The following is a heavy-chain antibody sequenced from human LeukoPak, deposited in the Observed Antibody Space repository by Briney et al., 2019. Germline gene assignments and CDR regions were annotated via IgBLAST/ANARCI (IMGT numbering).Heavy chain of an antibody. J-gene: IGHJ6*03. CDR3: ARVVGSRTLGYCSSTSCFGLIYYYYYYMDV. D-gene: IGHD2-2*01. V-gene: IGHV3-11*01. CDR1: GFTFSDYY. Sequence: GGFLRLSCAASGFTFSDYYMSWIRQAPGKGLEWVSYISSSGSTIHYADSVKGRFTISRDNAKNSLYLQMNSLRAEDTAVYYCARVVGSRTLGYCSSTSCFGLIYYYYYYMDVWGKGTTVTVSS. CDR2: ISSSGSTI.